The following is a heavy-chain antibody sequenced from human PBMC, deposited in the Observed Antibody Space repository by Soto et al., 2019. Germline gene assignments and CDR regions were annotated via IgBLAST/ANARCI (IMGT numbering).Heavy chain of an antibody. CDR2: ISYDGSNK. CDR3: AKDDLAYYYDSSGYYYGWYFDL. Sequence: QVQLVESGGGVVQPGRSLRLSCAASGFTFSSYGMHWVRQAPGKGLEWVAVISYDGSNKYYADSVKGRFTIYRDNSKNTLYLQMNSLRAEDTAVYYCAKDDLAYYYDSSGYYYGWYFDLWGRGTLVTVSS. D-gene: IGHD3-22*01. V-gene: IGHV3-30*18. CDR1: GFTFSSYG. J-gene: IGHJ2*01.